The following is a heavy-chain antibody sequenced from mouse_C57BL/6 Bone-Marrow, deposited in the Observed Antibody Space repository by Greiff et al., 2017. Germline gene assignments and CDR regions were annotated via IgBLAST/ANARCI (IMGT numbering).Heavy chain of an antibody. J-gene: IGHJ3*01. CDR3: ARDPY. Sequence: VQRVESGAELVRPGASVKLSCKASGYTFTDYYINWVKQRPGQGLEWIARIYPGSGNTYYNEKFKGKATLTAEKSSSTAYMQLSSLTSEDSAVYFCARDPYWGQGGLVTVSA. CDR2: IYPGSGNT. V-gene: IGHV1-76*01. CDR1: GYTFTDYY.